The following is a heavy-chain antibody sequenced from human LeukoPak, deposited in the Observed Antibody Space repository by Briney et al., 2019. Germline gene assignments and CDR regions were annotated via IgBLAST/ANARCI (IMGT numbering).Heavy chain of an antibody. D-gene: IGHD2-2*02. CDR1: GGSITSDDYY. Sequence: PSQTLSLTCTVSGGSITSDDYYWSWIRQPQGKGLEWIGYIYHTGSTYYNPSLKSRVTISVDRSKNQFSLKLSSVTAADTAVYYCASVPAAIDYYYYMDVWGKGTTVTVSS. J-gene: IGHJ6*03. CDR3: ASVPAAIDYYYYMDV. V-gene: IGHV4-30-2*01. CDR2: IYHTGST.